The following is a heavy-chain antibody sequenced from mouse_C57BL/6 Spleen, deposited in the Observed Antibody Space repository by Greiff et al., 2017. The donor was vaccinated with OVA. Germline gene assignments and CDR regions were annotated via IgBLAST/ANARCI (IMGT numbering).Heavy chain of an antibody. V-gene: IGHV1-55*01. D-gene: IGHD1-1*01. CDR3: ARSPFSYYGSSPFAY. CDR1: GYTFTSYW. J-gene: IGHJ3*01. CDR2: IYPGSGST. Sequence: VQLQQPGAELVKPGASVKMSCKASGYTFTSYWITWVKQRPGQGLEWIGDIYPGSGSTNYNEKFKSKATLTVDTSSSTAYMQLSSLTSEDSAVYYCARSPFSYYGSSPFAYWGQGTLVTVSA.